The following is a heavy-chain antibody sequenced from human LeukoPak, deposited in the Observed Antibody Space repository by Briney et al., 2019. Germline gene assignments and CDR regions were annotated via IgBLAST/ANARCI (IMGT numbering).Heavy chain of an antibody. CDR2: IGSRADNHAT. CDR3: ARDLYGDYDFCY. V-gene: IGHV3-73*01. J-gene: IGHJ4*02. D-gene: IGHD3-3*01. CDR1: GFIFSACA. Sequence: GGSLRLSCAASGFIFSACAVHWIRQAPGKGLEWVGLIGSRADNHATLYGASMEGKFTISRDDSKNTAYLQMNSLKTEDTAVYYCARDLYGDYDFCYWGQGTLVTVSS.